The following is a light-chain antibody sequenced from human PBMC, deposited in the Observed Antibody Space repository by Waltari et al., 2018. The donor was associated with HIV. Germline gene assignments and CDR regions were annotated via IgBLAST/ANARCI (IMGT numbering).Light chain of an antibody. CDR2: DVT. J-gene: IGLJ2*01. V-gene: IGLV2-11*01. CDR3: CSYTGSYVV. CDR1: RSYFGSYDY. Sequence: QSALTQPRSVSGSSGESVTIACTGTRSYFGSYDYVSWFQQYPGKAPKLIMSDVTKRPSGVPDRCSGSKSGNTASLAIAGLQVEDEADYYCCSYTGSYVVFGGGTKLTVL.